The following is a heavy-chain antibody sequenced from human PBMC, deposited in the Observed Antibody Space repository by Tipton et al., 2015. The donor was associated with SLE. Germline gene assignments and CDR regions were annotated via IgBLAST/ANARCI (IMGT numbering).Heavy chain of an antibody. V-gene: IGHV4-39*07. Sequence: TLSLTCSVYGGSMGAYYWGWIRQPPGKGLEWIGSIFYTGSTYYNPSLKSRVSFSIDTSKHQFSLKLNSVTAADTAVYYCARRHYSGPFDSWGQGTLVTVSS. CDR1: GGSMGAYY. CDR2: IFYTGST. CDR3: ARRHYSGPFDS. D-gene: IGHD5-12*01. J-gene: IGHJ4*02.